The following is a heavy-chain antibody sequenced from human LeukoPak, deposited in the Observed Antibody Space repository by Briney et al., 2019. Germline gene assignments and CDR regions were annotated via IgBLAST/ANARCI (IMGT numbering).Heavy chain of an antibody. CDR3: ARFDSSTVSTHRGWFDP. D-gene: IGHD2-2*01. CDR2: IYYSGTT. J-gene: IGHJ5*02. V-gene: IGHV4-31*03. Sequence: SETLSLTCTVSGGSISSGGYSWSWIRQHPGKGLEWIGYIYYSGTTYYNPSLKSRVTISVDTSKNQFSLKLSSVTAAGTAVFYCARFDSSTVSTHRGWFDPWGQGTLVTVSS. CDR1: GGSISSGGYS.